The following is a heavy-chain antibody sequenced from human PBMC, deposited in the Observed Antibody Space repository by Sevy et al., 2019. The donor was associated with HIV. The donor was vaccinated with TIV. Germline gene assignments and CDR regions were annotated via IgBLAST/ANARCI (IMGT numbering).Heavy chain of an antibody. D-gene: IGHD3-10*01. J-gene: IGHJ3*01. V-gene: IGHV3-7*01. CDR3: ASKGGSRPIYAFDP. CDR2: IKPDGSEK. Sequence: GGSLRLSCAASGFSFSWYWMSWVRQTPEKGLEWVANIKPDGSEKNYVDSVKGRFTVSRDNAKNSLYLQMNSLRVEDTAVYYCASKGGSRPIYAFDPWGQGTMVTVSS. CDR1: GFSFSWYW.